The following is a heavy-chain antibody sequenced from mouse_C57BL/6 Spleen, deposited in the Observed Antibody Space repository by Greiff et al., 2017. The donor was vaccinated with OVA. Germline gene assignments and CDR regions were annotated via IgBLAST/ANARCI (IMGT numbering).Heavy chain of an antibody. CDR1: GYAFSSYW. CDR3: ASTVSTYYWAY. D-gene: IGHD2-4*01. Sequence: QVQLQQSGAELVKPGASVKISCKASGYAFSSYWMNWVKQRPGKGLEWIGTIYPGDGETNYTRKFQGKATLTAATSSSTAYMQLSSLRCVDSAVYVVASTVSTYYWAYWGQGTLVTVSA. CDR2: IYPGDGET. V-gene: IGHV1-80*01. J-gene: IGHJ3*01.